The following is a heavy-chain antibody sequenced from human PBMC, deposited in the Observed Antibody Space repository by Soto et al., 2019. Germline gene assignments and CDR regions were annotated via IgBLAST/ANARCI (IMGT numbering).Heavy chain of an antibody. CDR2: INPRDGTT. CDR1: GYTFTNYY. D-gene: IGHD2-15*01. Sequence: VASVKVSCKASGYTFTNYYMHWVRQAPGQGLQWVGIINPRDGTTSYAQKFQGRVTMTRDTSTSTVYMELSSLSSEDTAVYYCGRVDCSGGSCYRFDDWGQGTLVTVSS. CDR3: GRVDCSGGSCYRFDD. J-gene: IGHJ4*02. V-gene: IGHV1-46*03.